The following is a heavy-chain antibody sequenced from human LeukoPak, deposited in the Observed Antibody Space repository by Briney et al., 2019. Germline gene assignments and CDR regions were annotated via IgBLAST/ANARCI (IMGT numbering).Heavy chain of an antibody. V-gene: IGHV3-23*01. CDR1: GFTFSSYA. CDR2: ISGNGGSM. J-gene: IGHJ4*02. Sequence: GGSLRLSCAASGFTFSSYAMSWVRQAPGKGLEWVSAISGNGGSMHYAESVKGRFTISRDNSKNTLYLQMNSLRAEDTAVYYCAKQAFITVAGTVDYWGQGTLVTVSS. CDR3: AKQAFITVAGTVDY. D-gene: IGHD6-19*01.